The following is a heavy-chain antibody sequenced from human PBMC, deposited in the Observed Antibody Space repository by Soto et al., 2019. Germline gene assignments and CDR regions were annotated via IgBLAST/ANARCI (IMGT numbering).Heavy chain of an antibody. V-gene: IGHV3-64*01. CDR1: GFSFSNYA. CDR2: TRSDGGST. J-gene: IGHJ4*02. Sequence: GGSLRLSCVASGFSFSNYAIYWVRQAPGKGLEYVSGTRSDGGSTYYANPVRGRFTISRDNSKNTLYLQMGSLRGEDMAVYYCARGPTSTPDYYLDYWGQGT. D-gene: IGHD2-2*01. CDR3: ARGPTSTPDYYLDY.